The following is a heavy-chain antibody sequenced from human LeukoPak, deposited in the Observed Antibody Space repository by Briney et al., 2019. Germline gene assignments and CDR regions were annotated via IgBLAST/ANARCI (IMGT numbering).Heavy chain of an antibody. CDR2: ISSASRTI. J-gene: IGHJ4*02. CDR3: ARDIYGSGPPVGDTIDY. D-gene: IGHD3-10*01. CDR1: SFTFSHYS. Sequence: GGSLRLPCIASSFTFSHYSMNWVRQAPGRGLEWLAYISSASRTIYYADSVKGRFTISRDNAKNSLYLQVNSLRAEDTAVYYCARDIYGSGPPVGDTIDYWGQGTLVTVSS. V-gene: IGHV3-48*04.